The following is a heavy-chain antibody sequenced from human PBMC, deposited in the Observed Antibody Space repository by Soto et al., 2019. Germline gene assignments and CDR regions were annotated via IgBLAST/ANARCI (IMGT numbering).Heavy chain of an antibody. V-gene: IGHV4-30-4*02. CDR3: ARVGGSGWNFDS. J-gene: IGHJ4*02. CDR2: IHHSGNT. CDR1: GGSISSGDYY. D-gene: IGHD6-19*01. Sequence: SETLSLTCTVSGGSISSGDYYWGWIRQPPGKGLEWLGYIHHSGNTNYSPSLRSRVTMSVDTSKNQFSLKLNSMTAADTAIYYCARVGGSGWNFDSWGQGILVT.